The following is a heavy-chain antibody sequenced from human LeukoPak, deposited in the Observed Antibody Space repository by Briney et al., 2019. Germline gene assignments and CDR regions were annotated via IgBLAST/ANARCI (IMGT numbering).Heavy chain of an antibody. Sequence: GGSLRLSCAASGFTFSSYDMHWVRQAPGKGLEWVALISNDAGNYYYADSVKGRLTISRDNSKNTLYLQMNSLRAEDTAVYFCAKDRRLYDILTPFDYWGQGTLVAVSS. CDR3: AKDRRLYDILTPFDY. D-gene: IGHD3-9*01. CDR2: ISNDAGNY. J-gene: IGHJ4*02. CDR1: GFTFSSYD. V-gene: IGHV3-30*18.